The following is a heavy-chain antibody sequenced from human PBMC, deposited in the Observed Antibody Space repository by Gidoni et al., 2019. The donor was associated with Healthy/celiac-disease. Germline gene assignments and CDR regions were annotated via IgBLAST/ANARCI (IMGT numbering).Heavy chain of an antibody. D-gene: IGHD4-17*01. CDR1: GFTFSDNY. CDR2: ISSSSSYT. CDR3: ARGRLRWYFDL. V-gene: IGHV3-11*06. Sequence: QVQLLESGGGLVKPGWSLRPSCAASGFTFSDNYMSWIRQAPGKGLEWVSYISSSSSYTNYADSVKGRFTISRDNAKNSLYLQMNSLRAEDTAVYYCARGRLRWYFDLWGRGTLVTVSS. J-gene: IGHJ2*01.